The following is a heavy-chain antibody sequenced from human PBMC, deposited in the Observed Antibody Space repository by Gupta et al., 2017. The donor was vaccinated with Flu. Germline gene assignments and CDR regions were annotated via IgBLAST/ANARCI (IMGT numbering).Heavy chain of an antibody. CDR2: LTGSGGTP. CDR3: AKDTTYFNDAFDV. Sequence: EVQLLASGGGLVQPGGSLRLSCAASGFTFSSYAMSWVRQAPGKGLEWVSSLTGSGGTPYFADSVKGRFTISRDNSKNTLYLQMNSLRAEDTAVYYCAKDTTYFNDAFDVWGQGTMVTVSS. D-gene: IGHD1-26*01. CDR1: GFTFSSYA. J-gene: IGHJ3*01. V-gene: IGHV3-23*01.